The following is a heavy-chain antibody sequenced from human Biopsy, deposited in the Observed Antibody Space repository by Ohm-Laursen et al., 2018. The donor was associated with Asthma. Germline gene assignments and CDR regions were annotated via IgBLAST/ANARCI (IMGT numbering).Heavy chain of an antibody. D-gene: IGHD5-18*01. CDR2: VSYSFEYSGST. V-gene: IGHV4-59*01. Sequence: GTLSLTCSVSGGSISGYYWSWIRQAPGKGLEWIGYVSYSFEYSGSTNYNPSLKSRVTISVDTSKNHFSLRLSFVTAADTAVYFCARGQGRGIQLWSLDPWGQGILVTVSS. J-gene: IGHJ5*02. CDR1: GGSISGYY. CDR3: ARGQGRGIQLWSLDP.